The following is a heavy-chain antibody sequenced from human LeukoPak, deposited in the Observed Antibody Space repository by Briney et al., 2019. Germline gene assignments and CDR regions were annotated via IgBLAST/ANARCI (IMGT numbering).Heavy chain of an antibody. J-gene: IGHJ4*02. Sequence: VWSLRLSCAASGFTFSSYAMHWVRQAPGKGMEYVSAISSNGGSTYYENSVKGRFTISRDNSKNTLHLQMGSLRAEDMAVYYCAKVSSGYFDYWGQGTLVTVSS. V-gene: IGHV3-64*01. D-gene: IGHD3-22*01. CDR1: GFTFSSYA. CDR2: ISSNGGST. CDR3: AKVSSGYFDY.